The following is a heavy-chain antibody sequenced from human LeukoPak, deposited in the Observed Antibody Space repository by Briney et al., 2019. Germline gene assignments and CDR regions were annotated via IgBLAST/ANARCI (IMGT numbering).Heavy chain of an antibody. Sequence: PGGSLRLSCAASGFTFSSYAMSWVRQAPGKGLEWVSAISGSGGSTYYADSVKGRFTISRDNSKNTLYLQMNSLRAEDTAVYYCAKTLHRVWFGELSPSWGQGTLVTVPP. V-gene: IGHV3-23*01. CDR1: GFTFSSYA. CDR3: AKTLHRVWFGELSPS. D-gene: IGHD3-10*01. CDR2: ISGSGGST. J-gene: IGHJ4*02.